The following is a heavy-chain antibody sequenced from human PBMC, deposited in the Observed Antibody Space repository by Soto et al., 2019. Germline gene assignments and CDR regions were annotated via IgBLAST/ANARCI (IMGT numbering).Heavy chain of an antibody. V-gene: IGHV3-7*01. D-gene: IGHD6-6*01. CDR2: IKQDGSEK. J-gene: IGHJ5*02. CDR3: ARDPYSSSYPSP. CDR1: GVTFSSYW. Sequence: PGGSLRLSCAASGVTFSSYWMSWVRQAPGKGLEWVANIKQDGSEKYYVDSVKGRFTISRDNAKNSLYLQMNSLRAEDTAVYYCARDPYSSSYPSPWGQGTLVTVSS.